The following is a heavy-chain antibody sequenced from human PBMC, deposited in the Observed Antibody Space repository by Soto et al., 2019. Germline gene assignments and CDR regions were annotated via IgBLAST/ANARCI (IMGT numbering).Heavy chain of an antibody. CDR3: ARDSVVGPGAGSYSYGMDV. J-gene: IGHJ6*02. Sequence: QVQLQESGPGLVKPSQTLSLTCTVSGGSISSGGYYWSWIRQHPGKGLEWIGYIYYSGSTYYNPTLRGRVTISVATSKNAFSLKLSSVTAADTAVYYCARDSVVGPGAGSYSYGMDVWGQGTTVTVSS. D-gene: IGHD2-21*01. CDR1: GGSISSGGYY. V-gene: IGHV4-31*03. CDR2: IYYSGST.